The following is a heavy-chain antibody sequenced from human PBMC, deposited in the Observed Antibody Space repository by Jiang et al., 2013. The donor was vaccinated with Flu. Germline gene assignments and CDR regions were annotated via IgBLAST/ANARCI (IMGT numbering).Heavy chain of an antibody. CDR3: AKGSDGYYDSSPVVDY. Sequence: GVVQPGRSLRLSCAASGFTFSSYGMHWVRQAPGKGLEWVAVISYDGSNKYYADSVKGRFTISRDNSKNTLYLQMNSLRAEDTAVYYCAKGSDGYYDSSPVVDYWGQGTLVTVSS. CDR2: ISYDGSNK. V-gene: IGHV3-30*18. J-gene: IGHJ4*02. D-gene: IGHD3-22*01. CDR1: GFTFSSYG.